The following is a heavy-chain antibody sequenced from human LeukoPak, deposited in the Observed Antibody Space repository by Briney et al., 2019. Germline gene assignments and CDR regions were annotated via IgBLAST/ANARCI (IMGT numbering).Heavy chain of an antibody. J-gene: IGHJ6*03. CDR1: GYTFTSYG. CDR3: ARGQGRALYYYYYMDV. CDR2: IIPIFGTA. Sequence: SVKVSCKASGYTFTSYGISWVRQAPGQGLEWMGGIIPIFGTANYAQKFQGRVTITADESTSTAYMELSSLRSEDTAVYYCARGQGRALYYYYYMDVWGKGTTVTVSS. V-gene: IGHV1-69*13.